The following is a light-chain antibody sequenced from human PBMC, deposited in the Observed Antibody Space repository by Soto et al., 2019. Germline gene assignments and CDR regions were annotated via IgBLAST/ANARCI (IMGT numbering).Light chain of an antibody. Sequence: DIQMTQSPSSLSASVGDRVTITCRAGQSISNYLNWYQQKPGKAPKLLIYAASSLQSGVPSRFSGSGSGTDFTLTISSLQPDDFATYYCQQSYSTTPITFGKGTRLEIK. CDR2: AAS. CDR1: QSISNY. J-gene: IGKJ5*01. V-gene: IGKV1-39*01. CDR3: QQSYSTTPIT.